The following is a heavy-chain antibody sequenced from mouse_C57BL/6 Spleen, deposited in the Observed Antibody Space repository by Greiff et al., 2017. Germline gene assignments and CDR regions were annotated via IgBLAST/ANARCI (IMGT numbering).Heavy chain of an antibody. CDR3: ARHTSSWEGDYFDY. Sequence: EVQRVESGGDLVKPGGSLKLSCAASGFTFSSYGMSWVRQTPDKRLEWVATISSGGSYTYYPDSVKGRFTISRDNAKNTLYLQMSSLKSEDTAMYYCARHTSSWEGDYFDYWGQGTTLTVSS. V-gene: IGHV5-6*01. CDR2: ISSGGSYT. D-gene: IGHD4-1*01. CDR1: GFTFSSYG. J-gene: IGHJ2*01.